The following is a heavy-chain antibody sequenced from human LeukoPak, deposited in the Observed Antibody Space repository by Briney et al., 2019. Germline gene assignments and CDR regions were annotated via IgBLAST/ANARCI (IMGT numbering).Heavy chain of an antibody. CDR2: IAYDGGRH. J-gene: IGHJ4*02. CDR1: GFTFSRHG. CDR3: ARFTGGDSSGYYES. V-gene: IGHV3-33*05. D-gene: IGHD3-22*01. Sequence: GGSLRLSCAASGFTFSRHGMHWVRLTPGKGLEWVAFIAYDGGRHTYADSVKGRFSISRDNSKNMVWLQMNSLRAEDTAVYCCARFTGGDSSGYYESWGQGTLVTVSS.